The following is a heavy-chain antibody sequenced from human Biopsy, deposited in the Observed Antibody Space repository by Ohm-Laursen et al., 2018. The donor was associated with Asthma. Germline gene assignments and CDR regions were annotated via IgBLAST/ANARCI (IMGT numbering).Heavy chain of an antibody. V-gene: IGHV3-11*01. J-gene: IGHJ4*02. CDR2: INGKSNSI. Sequence: SLRLSCSASGFTFSDYYMSWIRQAPGKGLEWISYINGKSNSIEYADSVKGRFTISRDNAKNSPYLQMNSLRAEDTAVYYCARDSYSSGLYDDFESWGQGTLVTVSS. D-gene: IGHD6-19*01. CDR3: ARDSYSSGLYDDFES. CDR1: GFTFSDYY.